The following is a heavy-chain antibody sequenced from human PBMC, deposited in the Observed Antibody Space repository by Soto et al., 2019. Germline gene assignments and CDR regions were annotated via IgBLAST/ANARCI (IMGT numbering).Heavy chain of an antibody. J-gene: IGHJ4*02. Sequence: QVQLQQWGAGLLKPSETLSLTCAVYGGSFSGYYWSWIRQPPGKGLEWIGEINHSGSTNYTPSLKSRVTISVDTSKNQFSLKLSSVTAADTAVYYCARGASGYYDSTGYYSPYYFDYWGQGTLVTVSS. CDR1: GGSFSGYY. V-gene: IGHV4-34*01. D-gene: IGHD3-22*01. CDR2: INHSGST. CDR3: ARGASGYYDSTGYYSPYYFDY.